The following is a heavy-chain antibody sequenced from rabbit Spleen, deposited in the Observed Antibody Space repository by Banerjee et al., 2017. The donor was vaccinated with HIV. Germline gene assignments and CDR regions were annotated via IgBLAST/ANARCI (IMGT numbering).Heavy chain of an antibody. CDR2: VDTGSSGST. J-gene: IGHJ3*01. Sequence: QSLEESGGGLVQPGASLTLACTASGFDFSSRYWICWVRQAPGKGLEWSACVDTGSSGSTYYASWAKGRFTISKSSSTTVTLQMTSLTAADTATYFCARAIVPWLGLTRLDLWGPGTLVTVS. V-gene: IGHV1S40*01. D-gene: IGHD4-1*01. CDR3: ARAIVPWLGLTRLDL. CDR1: GFDFSSRYW.